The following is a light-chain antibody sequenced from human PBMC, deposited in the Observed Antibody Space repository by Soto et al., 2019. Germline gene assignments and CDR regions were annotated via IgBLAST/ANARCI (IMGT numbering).Light chain of an antibody. Sequence: DIQMTQSPSSLSASVGDRVTITCQASPAINIYLNWYRQKLGKAPDLLIYEASNLQNGVPSRFTGGGSGTHFTLTIISLQPEDSGTYYCQQYDNLPVTFGPGTKLDI. J-gene: IGKJ3*01. CDR2: EAS. CDR3: QQYDNLPVT. V-gene: IGKV1-33*01. CDR1: PAINIY.